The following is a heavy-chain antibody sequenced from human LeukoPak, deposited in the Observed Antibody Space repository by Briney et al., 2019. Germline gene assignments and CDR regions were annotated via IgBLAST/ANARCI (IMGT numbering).Heavy chain of an antibody. V-gene: IGHV4-31*03. D-gene: IGHD2-15*01. CDR3: ARSDCSGGSCYSFYYYGMDV. Sequence: SETLSLTCTVSGGSISSGGYYWSWTRQHPGKGLEWIGYIYYSGSTYYNPSLKSRVTISVDTSKNQFSLKLSSVTAADTAVYYCARSDCSGGSCYSFYYYGMDVWGQGTTVTVSS. CDR1: GGSISSGGYY. J-gene: IGHJ6*02. CDR2: IYYSGST.